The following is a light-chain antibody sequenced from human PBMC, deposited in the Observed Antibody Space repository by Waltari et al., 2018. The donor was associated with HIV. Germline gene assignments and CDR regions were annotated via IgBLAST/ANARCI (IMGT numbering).Light chain of an antibody. CDR1: RSNIGAGYF. CDR3: QSYDSSLRASV. CDR2: SDI. Sequence: QSALTQPPSVSGAPGQRVTISCTGNRSNIGAGYFVHWYQHLPVTAPTLLVYSDINRPPGVPDRFSCSKSGTSSSLVITGLQAEDEADYYCQSYDSSLRASVFGGGTKLTVL. J-gene: IGLJ2*01. V-gene: IGLV1-40*01.